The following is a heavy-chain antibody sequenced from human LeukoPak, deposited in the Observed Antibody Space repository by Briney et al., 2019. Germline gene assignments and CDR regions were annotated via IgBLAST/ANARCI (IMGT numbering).Heavy chain of an antibody. CDR2: IYRSGTT. D-gene: IGHD1-26*01. CDR1: GYSISSGYY. V-gene: IGHV4-38-2*02. J-gene: IGHJ4*02. Sequence: PSETLSLTCTVSGYSISSGYYWGWIRQSPGKGLEWIGSIYRSGTTNYNPTLRSRVTVSMDTSKNQFSLRLTSVTAADTAVYYCARHRVRWYSGSYYELDYWGQGTLVTVSS. CDR3: ARHRVRWYSGSYYELDY.